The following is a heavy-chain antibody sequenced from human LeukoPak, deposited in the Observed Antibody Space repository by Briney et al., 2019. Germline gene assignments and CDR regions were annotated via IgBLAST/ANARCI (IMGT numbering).Heavy chain of an antibody. D-gene: IGHD3-22*01. V-gene: IGHV4-4*07. CDR2: IHTSGST. CDR3: ARVAYYYDSSGFRSPYYFDY. CDR1: GGSISSYY. J-gene: IGHJ4*02. Sequence: SETLSLTCTVSGGSISSYYWNWIRQPAGKGLEWIGRIHTSGSTYYNPSLKSRVTISVDTSKNQFSLKLSSVTAADTAVYYCARVAYYYDSSGFRSPYYFDYWGQGTLVTVSS.